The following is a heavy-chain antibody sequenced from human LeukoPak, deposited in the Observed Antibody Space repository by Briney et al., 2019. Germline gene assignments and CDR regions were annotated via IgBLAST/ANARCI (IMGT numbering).Heavy chain of an antibody. CDR2: ISSSGSTI. J-gene: IGHJ6*02. V-gene: IGHV3-48*03. CDR3: ARENIVVVVAAYYGMDV. CDR1: GLTFSSYE. D-gene: IGHD2-15*01. Sequence: PGGSLRLSCAASGLTFSSYEMNWVRQAPGKGLEWVSYISSSGSTIYYADSVKGRFTISRDNAKNSLYLQMNSLRAEDTAVYYCARENIVVVVAAYYGMDVWGQGTTVTVSS.